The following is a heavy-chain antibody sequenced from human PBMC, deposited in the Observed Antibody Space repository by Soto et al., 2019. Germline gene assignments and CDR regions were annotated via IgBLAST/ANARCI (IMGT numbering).Heavy chain of an antibody. CDR1: GDIVSGNSAA. Sequence: SQTLSLTCAIAGDIVSGNSAAWNWIRQSPSRGPEWLGRTYYRSRWYNDYAVSVKSRITVTPDTSKNQFSLHLNSVTPEDTAVYYCAGEFPDDVTSDRYLDYWGQGDLVTVS. D-gene: IGHD2-2*01. V-gene: IGHV6-1*01. CDR3: AGEFPDDVTSDRYLDY. CDR2: TYYRSRWYN. J-gene: IGHJ4*02.